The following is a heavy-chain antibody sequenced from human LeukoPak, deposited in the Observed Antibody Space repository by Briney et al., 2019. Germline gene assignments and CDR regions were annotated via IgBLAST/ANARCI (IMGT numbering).Heavy chain of an antibody. J-gene: IGHJ6*04. Sequence: SVKVSCKASGGTFSSYAISWVRQAPGQGLEWMGRIIPIFGIANYAQKFQGRVTITADKSTSTAYMELSSLRSEDTAVYYCARDFRIAARRDYYYYYGMDVWGKGTTVTVSS. CDR3: ARDFRIAARRDYYYYYGMDV. CDR1: GGTFSSYA. CDR2: IIPIFGIA. V-gene: IGHV1-69*04. D-gene: IGHD6-6*01.